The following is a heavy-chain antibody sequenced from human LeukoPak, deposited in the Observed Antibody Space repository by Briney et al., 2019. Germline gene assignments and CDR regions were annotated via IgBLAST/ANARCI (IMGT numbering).Heavy chain of an antibody. V-gene: IGHV4-34*01. CDR1: GGSFSGYY. CDR2: INHSGST. D-gene: IGHD3-10*01. J-gene: IGHJ4*02. Sequence: PSETLSLTCAVYGGSFSGYYWSWIRQPPGKGLEWIGEINHSGSTNYNPSLKSRVTISVDTSKNQFSLKLSSVTAAGTAVYYCAILPVYGSGRFDYWGQGTLVTVSS. CDR3: AILPVYGSGRFDY.